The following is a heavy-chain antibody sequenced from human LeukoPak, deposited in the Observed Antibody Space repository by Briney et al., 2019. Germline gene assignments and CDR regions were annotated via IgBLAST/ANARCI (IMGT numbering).Heavy chain of an antibody. CDR2: IDEKRRT. CDR1: GSFSDHS. CDR3: ARAHTYYYGSGSSYFDY. J-gene: IGHJ4*02. Sequence: SETLSLTCAVYGSFSDHSWSWVRQPPGKGLEWIGEIDEKRRTSYSPSLTSRVTMSVDTSKNQFSLKLSSVTAADTAVYYCARAHTYYYGSGSSYFDYWGQGTLVTVSS. D-gene: IGHD3-10*01. V-gene: IGHV4-34*01.